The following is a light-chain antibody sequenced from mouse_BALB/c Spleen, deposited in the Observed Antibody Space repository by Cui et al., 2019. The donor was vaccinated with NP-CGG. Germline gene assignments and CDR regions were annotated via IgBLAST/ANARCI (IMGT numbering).Light chain of an antibody. CDR2: GTN. V-gene: IGLV1*01. CDR3: ALWYSNHWV. CDR1: TGAVTTSNY. Sequence: QAVVTQESALTTSPGETVTLTCRSSTGAVTTSNYANWVQEKPYHLFTGLTGGTNNRAPGVPARFSGSLIGDKAALTITGAQTEDEAIYFCALWYSNHWVFGGGTKLTVL. J-gene: IGLJ1*01.